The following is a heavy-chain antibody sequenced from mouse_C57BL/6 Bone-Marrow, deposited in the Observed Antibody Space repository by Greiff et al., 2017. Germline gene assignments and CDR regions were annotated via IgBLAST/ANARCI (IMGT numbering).Heavy chain of an antibody. CDR2: IRLKSDNYAT. CDR1: GFTFSNYW. V-gene: IGHV6-3*01. CDR3: TCYYGSSGGYFDV. D-gene: IGHD1-1*01. Sequence: EVNVVESGGGLVQPGGSMKLSCVASGFTFSNYWMNWVRQSPEKGLEWVAQIRLKSDNYATHYAESVKGRFTISRDDSKSSVYLQMNNLRAEDTGSYYCTCYYGSSGGYFDVWGTGTTVTVSS. J-gene: IGHJ1*03.